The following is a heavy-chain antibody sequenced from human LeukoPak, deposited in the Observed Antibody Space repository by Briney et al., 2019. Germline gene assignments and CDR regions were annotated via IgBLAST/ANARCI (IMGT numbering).Heavy chain of an antibody. V-gene: IGHV4-38-2*01. CDR1: GYSISSGYY. J-gene: IGHJ4*02. D-gene: IGHD1-14*01. CDR3: VGGLTRTLXLXX. CDR2: IYHSGST. Sequence: SETLSLTCAVSGYSISSGYYWGWIRQPPGKGLEWIGSIYHSGSTYYNPSLKSRVTISVDTSKNQFSLKLSSVTAADTAVYYCVGGLTRTLXLXXWGQXTLVT.